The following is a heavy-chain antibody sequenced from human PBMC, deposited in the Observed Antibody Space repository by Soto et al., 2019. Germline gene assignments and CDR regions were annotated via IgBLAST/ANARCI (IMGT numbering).Heavy chain of an antibody. CDR2: IFSSGTT. D-gene: IGHD3-16*01. V-gene: IGHV4-30-4*01. Sequence: KPSETLSLTCTVSGDSISSGNKYWSWILQPPGKGLEWIGYIFSSGTTYYNPSLKSRLTMSLDASQNQFSLKLNSLTDADTAVYFCARVPSPFDYYYAMDVWGQGTTVTVSS. CDR1: GDSISSGNKY. J-gene: IGHJ6*02. CDR3: ARVPSPFDYYYAMDV.